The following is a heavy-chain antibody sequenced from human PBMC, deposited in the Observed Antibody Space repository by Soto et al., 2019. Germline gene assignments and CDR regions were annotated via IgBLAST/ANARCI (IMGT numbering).Heavy chain of an antibody. Sequence: EVQLVDSGGGLVQPGGSLRLSCAASGFTFSSYWIHWVRQAPGEGLVWVSRIKGDGLTTTYAESVKGRFTISRDYAKNTVFLQMNSLRAEDTAAYYCARGAFVAYFLDYCGQGTPVTV. CDR3: ARGAFVAYFLDY. CDR1: GFTFSSYW. CDR2: IKGDGLTT. J-gene: IGHJ4*02. D-gene: IGHD2-15*01. V-gene: IGHV3-74*01.